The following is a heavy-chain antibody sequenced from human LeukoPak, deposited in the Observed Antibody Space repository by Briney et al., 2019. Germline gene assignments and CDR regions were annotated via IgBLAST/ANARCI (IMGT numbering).Heavy chain of an antibody. Sequence: SETLSLTCTVSGVSISGCDCYWGWIRQPPGRGLEWIASIYHSGSTYYNPSLKSRVTISVDTSKNYFSLNLSSVTAADTAVYYCARRNYYFDYWGQGTLVTVSS. CDR1: GVSISGCDCY. CDR3: ARRNYYFDY. V-gene: IGHV4-39*02. J-gene: IGHJ4*02. CDR2: IYHSGST.